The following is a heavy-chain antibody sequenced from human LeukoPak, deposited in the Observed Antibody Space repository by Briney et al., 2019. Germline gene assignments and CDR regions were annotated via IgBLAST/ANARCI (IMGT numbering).Heavy chain of an antibody. V-gene: IGHV1-8*01. CDR3: TRGGTIYDTILEDPFDI. CDR1: GYTFCSYD. Sequence: ASVKVSCKASGYTFCSYDINWVRQAPGQGLEWMGWMNPNSGNTGYAQELQGRVAMTRDTSISTAYMELSSLISDDTAVYYCTRGGTIYDTILEDPFDIWGQGTMVTVSS. CDR2: MNPNSGNT. D-gene: IGHD3-22*01. J-gene: IGHJ3*02.